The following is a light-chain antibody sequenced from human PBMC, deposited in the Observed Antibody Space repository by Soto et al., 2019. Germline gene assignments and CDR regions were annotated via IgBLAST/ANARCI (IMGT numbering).Light chain of an antibody. CDR1: QSGSSN. V-gene: IGKV3-15*01. CDR2: VAS. Sequence: EIVMTQSPATLSVSPGERATLSCRASQSGSSNLAWYQQKPGQAPSLLIYVASTRATGIPARFSGSGSVTEFTLTISSLQSEDFAVYYCQQYNNWPETFGQGTKVEIK. J-gene: IGKJ1*01. CDR3: QQYNNWPET.